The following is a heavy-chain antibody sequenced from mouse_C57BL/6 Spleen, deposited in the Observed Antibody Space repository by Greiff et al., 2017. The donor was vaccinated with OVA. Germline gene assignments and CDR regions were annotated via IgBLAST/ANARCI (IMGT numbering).Heavy chain of an antibody. D-gene: IGHD2-3*01. CDR3: ARGRLYDGYYRDFDY. Sequence: QVQLQQSGAELMKPGASVKLSCKATGYTFTGYWIEWVKQRPGHGLEWLGEILPGSGSTNYNEKFKGKATFTADTSSNTAYMQLSSLTTEDSAIYYCARGRLYDGYYRDFDYWGQGTTLTVSS. CDR2: ILPGSGST. CDR1: GYTFTGYW. J-gene: IGHJ2*01. V-gene: IGHV1-9*01.